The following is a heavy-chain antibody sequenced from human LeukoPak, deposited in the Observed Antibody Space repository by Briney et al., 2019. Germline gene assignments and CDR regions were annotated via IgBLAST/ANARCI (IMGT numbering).Heavy chain of an antibody. CDR1: GGSISSGGYY. D-gene: IGHD3-9*01. CDR2: IYYSGST. CDR3: ARVSRYDILTGYRGPFDY. J-gene: IGHJ4*02. V-gene: IGHV4-31*03. Sequence: SETLSLTCTVSGGSISSGGYYWSWIRQHPGKGLEWIGYIYYSGSTYYNPSLKSRVTISVDTSKNQFSLKLSSVTAADTAVYYCARVSRYDILTGYRGPFDYWGQGTLVTVSS.